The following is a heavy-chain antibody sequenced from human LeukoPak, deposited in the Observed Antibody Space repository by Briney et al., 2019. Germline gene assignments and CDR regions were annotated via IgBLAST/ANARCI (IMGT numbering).Heavy chain of an antibody. J-gene: IGHJ4*02. Sequence: GESLKTSCRGSGYSFTSYWNGWLRQMPGKGLEWMGIIYPGDSDTRYSPSFQGQVTISADKSISNAYLQWSSLQASDTAMYYCARQRYCSSTSCLSAYYFDCCDQGTLITVS. D-gene: IGHD2-2*01. CDR2: IYPGDSDT. CDR1: GYSFTSYW. CDR3: ARQRYCSSTSCLSAYYFDC. V-gene: IGHV5-51*01.